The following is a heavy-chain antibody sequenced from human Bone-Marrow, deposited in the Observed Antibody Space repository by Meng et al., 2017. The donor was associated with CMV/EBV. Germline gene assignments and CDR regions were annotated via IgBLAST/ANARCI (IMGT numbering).Heavy chain of an antibody. CDR2: ISWNSNSI. V-gene: IGHV3-9*01. Sequence: GGSLRLSCAASGFTFDDYAMHWVRQAPGKGLEWVSGISWNSNSIGYADSVKGRFTISRNNAKNSLYLQMNSLRAEDTAVYYCARGKGLRFLEWLPDYWGQGTLVTVSS. J-gene: IGHJ4*02. CDR3: ARGKGLRFLEWLPDY. CDR1: GFTFDDYA. D-gene: IGHD3-3*01.